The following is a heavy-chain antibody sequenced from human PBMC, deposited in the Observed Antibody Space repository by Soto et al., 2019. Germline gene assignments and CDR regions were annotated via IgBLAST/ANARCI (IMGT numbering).Heavy chain of an antibody. D-gene: IGHD2-2*01. CDR1: GGSISSGGYY. J-gene: IGHJ6*02. Sequence: PSETLSLTCTVSGGSISSGGYYWSWIRQHPGKGLEWIGYIYYSGGTYYNPSLKSRVTISVDTSKNQFSLKLSSVTAADTAVYYCARVTMPAAMPGELYYYGMDVWGQGTTVTVSS. CDR3: ARVTMPAAMPGELYYYGMDV. CDR2: IYYSGGT. V-gene: IGHV4-31*03.